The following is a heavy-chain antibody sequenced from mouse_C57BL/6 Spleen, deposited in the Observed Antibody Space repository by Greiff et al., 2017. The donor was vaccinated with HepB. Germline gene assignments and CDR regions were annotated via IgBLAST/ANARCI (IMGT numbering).Heavy chain of an antibody. CDR3: AKIYDGYYDAMDY. J-gene: IGHJ4*01. CDR1: GYTFTSYW. CDR2: IHPNSGST. V-gene: IGHV1-64*01. Sequence: QVQLQQPGAELVKPGASVKLSCKASGYTFTSYWMHWVKQRPGQGLEWIGMIHPNSGSTNYNEKFKSKATLTVDKSSSTAYMQLSSLTSEDSAVYDCAKIYDGYYDAMDYWGQGTSVTVSS. D-gene: IGHD2-3*01.